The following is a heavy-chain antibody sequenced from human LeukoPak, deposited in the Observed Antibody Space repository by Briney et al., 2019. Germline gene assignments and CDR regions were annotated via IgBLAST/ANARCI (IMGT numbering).Heavy chain of an antibody. Sequence: GGSLRLSCAASGFTVSSNYMSWVRQAPGKGLEWVSVIYSGGSTYYADSVKGRFTISRDNSKNTLYLQMNSLRAEDTAVYYCARDQVDYDSSGYLDYWGQGTLVTVSS. CDR3: ARDQVDYDSSGYLDY. V-gene: IGHV3-53*01. J-gene: IGHJ4*02. D-gene: IGHD3-22*01. CDR1: GFTVSSNY. CDR2: IYSGGST.